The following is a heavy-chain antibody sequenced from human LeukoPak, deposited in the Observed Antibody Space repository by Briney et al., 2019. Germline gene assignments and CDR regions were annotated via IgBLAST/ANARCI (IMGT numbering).Heavy chain of an antibody. CDR2: LLDSWRT. J-gene: IGHJ4*02. CDR3: ATIRRGSIYGYFDF. D-gene: IGHD5-18*01. CDR1: GASMSTHY. V-gene: IGHV4-59*11. Sequence: SETLSLTCSVSGASMSTHYWSWLRQPPGKGLEWIGYLLDSWRTKDNPSLQSRVTLSADTSKNQFSLRLTSVTAADTAVYYCATIRRGSIYGYFDFWGQGILVTVSS.